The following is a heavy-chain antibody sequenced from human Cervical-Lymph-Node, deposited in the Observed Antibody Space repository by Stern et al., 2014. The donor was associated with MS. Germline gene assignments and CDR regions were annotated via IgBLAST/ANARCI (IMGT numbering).Heavy chain of an antibody. CDR2: IYPGDSDT. V-gene: IGHV5-51*01. Sequence: VQLVQSGAEVKKPGESLKISCPPPPPTFTSYWIGWVRQLPGKGLEWMGIIYPGDSDTRYSPSFQGQVTISADKSISTAYLQWSSLKASDTAMYYCARHLITMVRGELDYWGQGTLVTVSS. CDR3: ARHLITMVRGELDY. J-gene: IGHJ4*02. D-gene: IGHD3-10*01. CDR1: PPTFTSYW.